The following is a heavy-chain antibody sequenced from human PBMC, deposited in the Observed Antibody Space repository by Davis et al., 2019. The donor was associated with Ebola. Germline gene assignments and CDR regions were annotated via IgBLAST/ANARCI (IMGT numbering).Heavy chain of an antibody. CDR2: IDISSSYI. CDR3: AKGSDGWYWAFDI. V-gene: IGHV3-21*04. J-gene: IGHJ3*02. D-gene: IGHD6-19*01. Sequence: GGSLRLSCAGSGFTFSTYSMNWVRQAPGKGLEWVSSIDISSSYIYYADSVRGRFTISRDNAKNTLYLQMSSLRAEDTAVYYCAKGSDGWYWAFDIWGQGTMVTVSS. CDR1: GFTFSTYS.